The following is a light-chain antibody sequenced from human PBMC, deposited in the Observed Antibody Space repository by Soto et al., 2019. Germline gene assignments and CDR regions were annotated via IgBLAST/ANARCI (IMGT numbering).Light chain of an antibody. CDR2: EVT. Sequence: QSALTQPASVSGSPGQSITISCTGTRRAVGGYNYVSWYQQYPGKSPKLLIYEVTHRPSGVSNRFSGSKSGNTASLTISGLQAEDEADYCSSYTISNTLPFVFGTGTKLTV. J-gene: IGLJ1*01. CDR1: RRAVGGYNY. V-gene: IGLV2-14*01. CDR3: SSYTISNTLPFV.